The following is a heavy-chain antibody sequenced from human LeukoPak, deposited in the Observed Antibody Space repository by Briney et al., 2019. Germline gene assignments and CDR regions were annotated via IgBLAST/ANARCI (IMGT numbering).Heavy chain of an antibody. CDR2: IYYSGST. CDR3: ARLGIGVVPSAMLGDYYFDY. J-gene: IGHJ4*02. V-gene: IGHV4-59*08. CDR1: GGSIRSYY. Sequence: PSETLSLTCTVSGGSIRSYYWSWIRQPPGKGLEWIGYIYYSGSTKYNPSLKSRVTISVDTSKSQFSLKLTSVTAADTAVYYCARLGIGVVPSAMLGDYYFDYWGQGTLVTVSS. D-gene: IGHD2-2*01.